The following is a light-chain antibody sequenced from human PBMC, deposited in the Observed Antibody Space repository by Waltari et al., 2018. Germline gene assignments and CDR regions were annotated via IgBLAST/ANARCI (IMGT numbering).Light chain of an antibody. CDR1: QSIGSS. CDR3: HQSSSLPYT. Sequence: EVVLTQSPDFQSVTPQEKVTITCRASQSIGSSIHWYQQKPDQSPKLLIKYASQSSAGVPSRFSGSGSGTAFTLTINGLEAEDAAAYYCHQSSSLPYTFGQGTKLEIK. J-gene: IGKJ2*01. V-gene: IGKV6D-21*02. CDR2: YAS.